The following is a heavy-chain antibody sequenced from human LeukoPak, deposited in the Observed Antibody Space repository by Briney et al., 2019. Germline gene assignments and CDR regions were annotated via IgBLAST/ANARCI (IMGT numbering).Heavy chain of an antibody. CDR2: INPNSGGT. Sequence: ASVKVSCKASGYTFTGYYMHWVRQAPGQGLEWMGWINPNSGGTNYAQKFQGRVTMTRDTSISTAYMELSRLRSDDTAVYYCARLPPFMDVVVPAAILPLDAFDIWGQGTMVTVSS. D-gene: IGHD2-2*02. V-gene: IGHV1-2*02. CDR1: GYTFTGYY. J-gene: IGHJ3*02. CDR3: ARLPPFMDVVVPAAILPLDAFDI.